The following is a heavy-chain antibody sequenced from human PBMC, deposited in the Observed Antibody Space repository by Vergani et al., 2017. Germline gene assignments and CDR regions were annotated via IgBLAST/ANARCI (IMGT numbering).Heavy chain of an antibody. J-gene: IGHJ3*02. CDR1: GDSIFSGNYY. D-gene: IGHD1-1*01. CDR3: ARGSTHWKQGGFDI. Sequence: QVQLQESGPGLVKASQTLSLTCAVSGDSIFSGNYYWNWIRQPAENELEWIGRIYTTGSTDYNPSLKSRVTMSLDSSRSHFSLRLSSVTAADTAIYFCARGSTHWKQGGFDIWGQGTKVTVSS. V-gene: IGHV4-61*02. CDR2: IYTTGST.